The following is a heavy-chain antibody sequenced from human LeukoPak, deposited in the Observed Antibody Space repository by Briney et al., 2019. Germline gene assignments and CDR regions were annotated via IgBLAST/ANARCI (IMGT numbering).Heavy chain of an antibody. CDR1: GFTFSSYA. CDR3: AKSERGHYGSGSPSAGY. V-gene: IGHV3-23*01. J-gene: IGHJ4*02. D-gene: IGHD3-10*01. Sequence: QSGGSLRLSCAASGFTFSSYAMSWVRQAPGKGLEWVSAISGSGGSTYYADSVKGRFTISRDNSKNTLYLQMNSLRAEDTAVYYCAKSERGHYGSGSPSAGYWGQGTLVTVSS. CDR2: ISGSGGST.